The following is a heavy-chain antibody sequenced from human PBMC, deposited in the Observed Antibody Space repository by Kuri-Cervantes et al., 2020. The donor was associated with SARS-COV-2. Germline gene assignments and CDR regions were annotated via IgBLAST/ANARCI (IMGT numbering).Heavy chain of an antibody. CDR2: ISAYNGNT. CDR3: ARARATIVVVVAAIDNWFDP. J-gene: IGHJ5*02. Sequence: ASVKVSCKASGYTFTSYDINWVRQATGQGLEWMGWISAYNGNTNYAQKLQGRVTMTTDTSTSTAYMELRSLRSDDTAVYYCARARATIVVVVAAIDNWFDPWGQGTLVTVSS. D-gene: IGHD2-15*01. V-gene: IGHV1-18*01. CDR1: GYTFTSYD.